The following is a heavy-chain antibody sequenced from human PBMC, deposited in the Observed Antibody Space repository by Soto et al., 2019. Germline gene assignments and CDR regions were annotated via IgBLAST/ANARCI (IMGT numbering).Heavy chain of an antibody. Sequence: ASVKVSCKASGYTFTNYAMHWVRQAPGQRLEWMGWINAGNGNTKYSQKFQGRVTITRDTSASTAYVELSSLRSEDTAVYYYAREGCSSTSCSYYYYYMDVWGKGTTVTVSS. CDR1: GYTFTNYA. CDR2: INAGNGNT. D-gene: IGHD2-2*01. CDR3: AREGCSSTSCSYYYYYMDV. V-gene: IGHV1-3*01. J-gene: IGHJ6*03.